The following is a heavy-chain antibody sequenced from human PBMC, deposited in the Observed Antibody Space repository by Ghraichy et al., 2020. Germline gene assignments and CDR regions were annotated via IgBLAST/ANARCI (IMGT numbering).Heavy chain of an antibody. CDR3: ARSITMVRGAPYYYYGMDV. CDR2: IYYSGST. CDR1: GGSTSSYY. J-gene: IGHJ6*02. V-gene: IGHV4-59*01. D-gene: IGHD3-10*01. Sequence: SQTLSLTCTVSGGSTSSYYRSWIRQPPGKGLEWIGYIYYSGSTNYNPSLKSRVTISVDTSKNQFSLKLSSVTAADTAVYYCARSITMVRGAPYYYYGMDVWGQGTTVTVSS.